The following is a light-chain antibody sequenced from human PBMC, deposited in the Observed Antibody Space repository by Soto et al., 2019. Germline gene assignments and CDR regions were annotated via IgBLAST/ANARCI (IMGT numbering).Light chain of an antibody. J-gene: IGKJ4*01. CDR3: QKHDNAPLT. CDR2: AAS. V-gene: IGKV1-5*01. CDR1: QSISRR. Sequence: DIQMTHSPSTLSASVGDRVIITCRASQSISRRLAWYQQKPGKAPKRLIYAASSLQSGVPSRFSGSGSGTEFTLTISSLQPEDFATYYCQKHDNAPLTFGGGTKVDIK.